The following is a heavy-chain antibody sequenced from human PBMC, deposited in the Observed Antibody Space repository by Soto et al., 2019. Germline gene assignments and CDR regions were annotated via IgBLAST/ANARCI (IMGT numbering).Heavy chain of an antibody. CDR3: ARREIQGPIDY. D-gene: IGHD1-26*01. Sequence: PSETQSLTCAVSGYSISSSNWWGWIRQPPGKGLEWIGYIYCSGTTYYNPSLKSRVTMSVDTSKNQFSLKLTSVTAVDTAVYYCARREIQGPIDYWGKGTLVTVS. J-gene: IGHJ4*02. CDR2: IYCSGTT. V-gene: IGHV4-28*01. CDR1: GYSISSSNW.